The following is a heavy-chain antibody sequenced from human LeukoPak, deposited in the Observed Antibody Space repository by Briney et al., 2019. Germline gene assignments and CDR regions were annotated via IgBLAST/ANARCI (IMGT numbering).Heavy chain of an antibody. J-gene: IGHJ4*02. V-gene: IGHV5-51*01. CDR3: ARRAYYDSSGYYEEADF. CDR2: MYPGDSDT. CDR1: GYSFTSYW. D-gene: IGHD3-22*01. Sequence: GESLKISCKASGYSFTSYWIGWVRQRPGKGLEWMGIMYPGDSDTRYSPSFQGQVTISADKSISTAYLQWSSLKASDTAMYYCARRAYYDSSGYYEEADFWGQGTLVTVSS.